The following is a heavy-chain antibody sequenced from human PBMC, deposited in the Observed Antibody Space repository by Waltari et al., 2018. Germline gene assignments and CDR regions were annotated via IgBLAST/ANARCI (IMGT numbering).Heavy chain of an antibody. J-gene: IGHJ5*02. CDR2: IYYSGST. V-gene: IGHV4-39*01. D-gene: IGHD5-12*01. CDR1: GGSTCSGSFY. CDR3: ARHWKKSGYRFDP. Sequence: QLQLQESGPGLVRPSETLSLTCSVAGGSTCSGSFYWGWIRQSPGKGLEWIGSIYYSGSTDYNSNLKSRVTISGDTSKNQFSLKLSSVTAADTAVYYCARHWKKSGYRFDPWGQGTLVTVSS.